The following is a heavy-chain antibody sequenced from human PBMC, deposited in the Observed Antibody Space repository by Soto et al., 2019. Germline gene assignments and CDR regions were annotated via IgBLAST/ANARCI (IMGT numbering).Heavy chain of an antibody. J-gene: IGHJ4*02. D-gene: IGHD6-19*01. V-gene: IGHV3-30*18. CDR2: VSHDGRNT. CDR1: GFTFSDYA. CDR3: AKGGRQWLGTSDLNY. Sequence: VQLVESGGGVVQPGRSLRLSCAASGFTFSDYAMHWVRQAPGKGLEWVAVVSHDGRNTHYADSVKGRFTISRDSSQNTVALEMTSLRAEATAVYYCAKGGRQWLGTSDLNYWGQGELVTVSS.